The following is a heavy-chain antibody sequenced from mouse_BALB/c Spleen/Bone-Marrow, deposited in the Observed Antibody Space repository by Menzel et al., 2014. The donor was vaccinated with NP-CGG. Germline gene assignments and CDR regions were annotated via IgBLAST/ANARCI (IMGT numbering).Heavy chain of an antibody. CDR1: GFTFTDYY. J-gene: IGHJ4*01. D-gene: IGHD2-3*01. CDR2: IRNKANGYTT. V-gene: IGHV7-3*02. Sequence: EVMLVESGGGLVQPGSSLRLSCATSGFTFTDYYMNRVRQPPGKALEWLGFIRNKANGYTTEFSASVKGRFTISRDNSQSILYLQMNTLRAEDSATYYCARYDGYSDNAMDYWGQGTSVTVSS. CDR3: ARYDGYSDNAMDY.